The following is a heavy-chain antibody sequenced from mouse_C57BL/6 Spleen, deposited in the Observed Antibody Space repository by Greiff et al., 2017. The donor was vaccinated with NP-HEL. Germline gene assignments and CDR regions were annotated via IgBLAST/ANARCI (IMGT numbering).Heavy chain of an antibody. Sequence: QVQLQQSGAELARPGASVKMSCKASGYTFTSYTMHWVKQRPGQGLEWIGYINPSSGYTKYNQKFKDKATLTADKSSSTAYMQLSSLTSEDSAVYYCARKGGNAVFDDWGTGTTVTVSS. V-gene: IGHV1-4*01. CDR2: INPSSGYT. CDR1: GYTFTSYT. CDR3: ARKGGNAVFDD. J-gene: IGHJ1*03. D-gene: IGHD2-1*01.